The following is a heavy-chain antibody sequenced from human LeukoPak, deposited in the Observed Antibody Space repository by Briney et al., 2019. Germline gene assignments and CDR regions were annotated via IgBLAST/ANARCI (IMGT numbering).Heavy chain of an antibody. V-gene: IGHV4-59*06. CDR1: GGSISSYY. CDR2: IYYSGST. J-gene: IGHJ4*02. Sequence: SETLSLTCTVSGGSISSYYWSWIRQPPGKGLEWIGYIYYSGSTYYNPTLKSRVTISVDTSKNQFSLKLSSVTAADTAVYYCARGYSGYDSDYWGQGTLVTVSS. D-gene: IGHD5-12*01. CDR3: ARGYSGYDSDY.